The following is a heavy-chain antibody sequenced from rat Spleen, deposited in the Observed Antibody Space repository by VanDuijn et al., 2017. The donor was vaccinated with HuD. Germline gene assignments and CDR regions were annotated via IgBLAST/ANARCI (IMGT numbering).Heavy chain of an antibody. CDR3: ATDRGTIAAIPFDY. V-gene: IGHV5-22*01. D-gene: IGHD1-2*01. J-gene: IGHJ2*01. CDR2: ISYEGSST. CDR1: GFAFSDYY. Sequence: EVQLVESGGGLAQPGGSLKLSCAASGFAFSDYYMTWVRQAPKKGLVWVASISYEGSSTYYGDSVKGRFTISRDNAESTLYLQMNSLRSEDTATYYCATDRGTIAAIPFDYWGQGVMVTVSS.